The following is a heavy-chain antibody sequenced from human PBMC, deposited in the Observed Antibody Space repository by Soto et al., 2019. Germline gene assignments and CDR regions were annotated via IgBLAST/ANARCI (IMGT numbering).Heavy chain of an antibody. CDR3: ARDGGYSGYESPSYYYYYYKDV. V-gene: IGHV3-9*01. CDR1: GFTFDDYA. J-gene: IGHJ6*03. D-gene: IGHD5-12*01. CDR2: ISWNGDAT. Sequence: PGGSLRLSCAASGFTFDDYAIHWVRQAPGKGLEWVSGISWNGDATGYADSVKGRFTISRDNAKNTLYLQMNSLRAEDTAVYYCARDGGYSGYESPSYYYYYYKDVWGKGTTVTVSS.